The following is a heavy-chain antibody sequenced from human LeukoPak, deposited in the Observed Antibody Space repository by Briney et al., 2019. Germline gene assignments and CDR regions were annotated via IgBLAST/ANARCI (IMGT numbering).Heavy chain of an antibody. CDR2: IYYSGST. J-gene: IGHJ4*02. D-gene: IGHD6-19*01. CDR1: GGSISSYY. CDR3: ARGGIAVAGREFDY. V-gene: IGHV4-59*01. Sequence: SETLSLTCSVSGGSISSYYWSWIRQPPGKGLEWIGYIYYSGSTNYNPSLKSRVTISVDTSKNQFSLKLSSVTAADTAVYYCARGGIAVAGREFDYWGQGTLVTVSS.